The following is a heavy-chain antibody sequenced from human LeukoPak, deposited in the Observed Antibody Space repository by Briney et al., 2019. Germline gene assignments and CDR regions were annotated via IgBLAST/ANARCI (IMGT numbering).Heavy chain of an antibody. Sequence: AGGSLRLSCAASGFTFSSYAMHWVRQAPGKGLEWVAVISYDGSNKYYADSVKGRFTISRDNAKNSLYLQMNGLRTEDTAVYYCARHANYYDRHYYFSDYWGQGALVTVSS. J-gene: IGHJ4*02. D-gene: IGHD3-22*01. CDR1: GFTFSSYA. CDR3: ARHANYYDRHYYFSDY. V-gene: IGHV3-30-3*01. CDR2: ISYDGSNK.